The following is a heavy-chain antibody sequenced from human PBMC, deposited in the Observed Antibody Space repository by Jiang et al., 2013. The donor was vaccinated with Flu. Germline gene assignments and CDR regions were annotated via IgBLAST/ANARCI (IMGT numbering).Heavy chain of an antibody. J-gene: IGHJ4*02. CDR2: LILVTLY. CDR3: ATWGSYYERVFDY. D-gene: IGHD1-26*01. Sequence: KKPGESLRISCKGLDTALPATGSAGCARCPGKAWSGWGGLILVTLYQLQPVSQGHVTISADKSISTAYLQWSSLKASDTAMYYCATWGSYYERVFDYWGQGTLVTVSS. CDR1: DTALPATG. V-gene: IGHV5-10-1*01.